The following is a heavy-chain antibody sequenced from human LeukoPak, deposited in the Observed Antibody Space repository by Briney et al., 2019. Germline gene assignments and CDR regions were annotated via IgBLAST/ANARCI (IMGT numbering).Heavy chain of an antibody. V-gene: IGHV3-9*01. CDR3: AKDIGVVTPASSFDY. CDR2: ISWNSGSI. Sequence: GGSLRLSCAASGFTFDDYAMHWVRQAPGKGLEWVSGISWNSGSIGYADSVKGRFTISRDNAKNSLYLQMNSLRAEDTALYYCAKDIGVVTPASSFDYWGQGTLVTVSS. CDR1: GFTFDDYA. J-gene: IGHJ4*02. D-gene: IGHD4-23*01.